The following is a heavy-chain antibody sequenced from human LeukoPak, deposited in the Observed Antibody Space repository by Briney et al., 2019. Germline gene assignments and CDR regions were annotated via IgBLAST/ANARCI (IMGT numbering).Heavy chain of an antibody. V-gene: IGHV4-59*01. D-gene: IGHD3-10*02. CDR1: GGSISSYY. CDR3: ARGHSGRGGIDP. Sequence: SETLSLTCTVSGGSISSYYGNWIRQPPGKGLEWIGYIYYSGSTNYNPSLKSRVTISVDTSKNQFSLKLSSVTAADTAVYYCARGHSGRGGIDPWGQGTLVTVSS. CDR2: IYYSGST. J-gene: IGHJ5*02.